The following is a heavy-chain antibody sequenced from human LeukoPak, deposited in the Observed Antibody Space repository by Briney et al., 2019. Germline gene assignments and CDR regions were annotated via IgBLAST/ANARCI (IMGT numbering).Heavy chain of an antibody. J-gene: IGHJ4*02. CDR1: GGSISSYY. Sequence: TSETLSLTCTVSGGSISSYYWSWIRQPPGKGLEWIGYIYYSGSTNYNPSLKSRVTISVDTSKNQFSLKLSSVTAADTAVYYCARDLVGSSGYYAGFDNWGQGTLVTVSS. D-gene: IGHD3-22*01. CDR2: IYYSGST. CDR3: ARDLVGSSGYYAGFDN. V-gene: IGHV4-59*01.